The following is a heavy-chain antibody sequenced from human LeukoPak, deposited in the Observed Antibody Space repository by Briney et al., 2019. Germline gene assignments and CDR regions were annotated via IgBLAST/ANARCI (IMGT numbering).Heavy chain of an antibody. CDR3: VRVKGIYFDY. CDR1: GFPLSSYS. V-gene: IGHV3-48*01. J-gene: IGHJ4*02. CDR2: ISSSGSAI. Sequence: GGSLRLPCAASGFPLSSYSINWVRQAPGKGLEWVSYISSSGSAIYYVDSVKGRFTVSRDNAKNSLFLQMNSPRAEDTAVYYCVRVKGIYFDYWGQGALVTVSS. D-gene: IGHD1-14*01.